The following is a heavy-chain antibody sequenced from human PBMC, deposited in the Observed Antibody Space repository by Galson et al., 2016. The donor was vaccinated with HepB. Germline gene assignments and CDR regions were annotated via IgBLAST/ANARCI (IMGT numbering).Heavy chain of an antibody. J-gene: IGHJ4*02. V-gene: IGHV3-49*03. Sequence: SLRLSCAGSGFTFGDYTMTWYRQAPGKGLEWIAFIKIKDYGGSTDYAASVKGRFTISRDDSKSIAHLQMNSLKTEDTAVYYCQGWTGRGVDYWGLGALVTVSS. CDR1: GFTFGDYT. D-gene: IGHD3/OR15-3a*01. CDR3: QGWTGRGVDY. CDR2: IKIKDYGGST.